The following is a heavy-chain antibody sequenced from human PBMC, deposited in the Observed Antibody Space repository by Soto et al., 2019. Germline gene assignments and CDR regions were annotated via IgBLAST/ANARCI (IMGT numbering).Heavy chain of an antibody. CDR2: ISGSGDRT. J-gene: IGHJ4*02. CDR3: AKMNGPPH. CDR1: GFTFSSYA. V-gene: IGHV3-23*01. D-gene: IGHD2-8*01. Sequence: EVQLLESGGGLVQPGGSLRLSCAASGFTFSSYAMSWVRQAPGKGLEWVSAISGSGDRTYYADSVKGRFTISRHNSRNTLYMQMNSLRGEDTAVYFCAKMNGPPHWGQGTLVTVPS.